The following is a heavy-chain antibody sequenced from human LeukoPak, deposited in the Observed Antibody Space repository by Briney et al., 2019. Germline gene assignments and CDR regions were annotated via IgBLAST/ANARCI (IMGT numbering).Heavy chain of an antibody. CDR3: ARALSWTGNSYYYMDV. V-gene: IGHV1-8*01. Sequence: ASVKVSCKASGYTFTSYDINWVRQATGQGLEWMGWMNPNSGNTGYARKFQGRVTMTKNTSITTAYMELSSLRSEDTAVYYCARALSWTGNSYYYMDVWGKGTTVTVSS. CDR2: MNPNSGNT. CDR1: GYTFTSYD. D-gene: IGHD3/OR15-3a*01. J-gene: IGHJ6*03.